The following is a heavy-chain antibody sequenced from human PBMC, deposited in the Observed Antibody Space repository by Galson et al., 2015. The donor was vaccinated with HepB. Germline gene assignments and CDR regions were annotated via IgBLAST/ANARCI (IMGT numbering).Heavy chain of an antibody. J-gene: IGHJ3*02. CDR3: AKCSGWSFVDAFDI. D-gene: IGHD6-19*01. CDR2: ISYDGSNK. V-gene: IGHV3-33*06. Sequence: SLRLSCAASGFTFSSYGMHWVRQAPGKGLEWVAVISYDGSNKYYADSVKGRFTISRDNSKNTLYLQMNSLRAEDTAVYYCAKCSGWSFVDAFDIWGQGTMVTVSS. CDR1: GFTFSSYG.